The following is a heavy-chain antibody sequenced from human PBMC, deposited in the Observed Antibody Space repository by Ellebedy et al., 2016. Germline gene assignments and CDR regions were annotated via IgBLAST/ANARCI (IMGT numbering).Heavy chain of an antibody. CDR1: GFTFSATW. CDR2: INSDGSYA. J-gene: IGHJ4*02. V-gene: IGHV3-74*01. Sequence: GGSLRLXXAASGFTFSATWMHWVRQAPRKGLVWVSRINSDGSYATYADSVRGRFTISRDNAKNTLFLQMDSLRAQDTAVYYCASDSLLWGQGTLVTVSS. CDR3: ASDSLL.